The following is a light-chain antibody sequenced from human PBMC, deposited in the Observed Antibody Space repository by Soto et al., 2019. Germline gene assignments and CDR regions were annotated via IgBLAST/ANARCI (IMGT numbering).Light chain of an antibody. CDR2: DAS. V-gene: IGKV1-9*01. Sequence: DIQLTQSPSLLSASVGDRVTITCRASQGISSYLAWYQQKPGKAPKLLIYDASSLESGVPSRFSGSGSGTEFTLTISSLQPDDFATYYCQQYNSYWTFGQGTKVEIK. CDR3: QQYNSYWT. CDR1: QGISSY. J-gene: IGKJ1*01.